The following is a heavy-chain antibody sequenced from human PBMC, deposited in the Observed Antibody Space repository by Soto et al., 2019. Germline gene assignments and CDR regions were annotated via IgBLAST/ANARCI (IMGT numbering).Heavy chain of an antibody. Sequence: GGSLRLSCAASGFTFSSYSMNWVRQAPGKGLEWVSYISSSSSIIYYADSVKGRFTISRDNAKNSLYLQMNSLRDEDTAVYYCARSSGIDTIFGVALYYYGMDVWGQGTTVTVSS. J-gene: IGHJ6*02. CDR2: ISSSSSII. V-gene: IGHV3-48*02. CDR3: ARSSGIDTIFGVALYYYGMDV. CDR1: GFTFSSYS. D-gene: IGHD3-3*01.